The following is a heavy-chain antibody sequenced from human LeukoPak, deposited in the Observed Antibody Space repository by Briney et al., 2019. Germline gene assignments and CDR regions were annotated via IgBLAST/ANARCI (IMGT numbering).Heavy chain of an antibody. Sequence: TSETLSLTCAVYGGSFSGYYWSWIRQPPGKGLEWIGEINHSGSTIYNPSLKSRVTISVDTSKNQFSLKLSSVTAADTAVYYCARLSEFRFDYWGQGTLVTVSS. J-gene: IGHJ4*02. V-gene: IGHV4-34*01. CDR1: GGSFSGYY. CDR3: ARLSEFRFDY. CDR2: INHSGST. D-gene: IGHD3-10*01.